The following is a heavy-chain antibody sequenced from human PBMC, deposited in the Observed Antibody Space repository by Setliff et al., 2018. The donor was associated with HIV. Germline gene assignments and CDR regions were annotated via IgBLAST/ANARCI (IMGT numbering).Heavy chain of an antibody. J-gene: IGHJ3*02. CDR3: ARVISGRGRELPDFDI. CDR1: GYTLTNYD. Sequence: ASVKVSCKASGYTLTNYDINWVRQATGQGLEWMGWMNPSGATGYAQEFQGRVTMTRDTSISTAYMELSSLRSEDTAVYYCARVISGRGRELPDFDIWGQGTMVTVSS. CDR2: MNPSGAT. V-gene: IGHV1-8*02. D-gene: IGHD3-10*01.